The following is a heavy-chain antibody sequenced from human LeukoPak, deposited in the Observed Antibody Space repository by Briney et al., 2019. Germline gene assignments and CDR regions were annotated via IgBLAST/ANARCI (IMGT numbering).Heavy chain of an antibody. CDR2: INHSGST. CDR3: ARGRITIFGVVIVGYDY. CDR1: GGSFSGYY. V-gene: IGHV4-34*01. D-gene: IGHD3-3*01. Sequence: SETLSLTCAVYGGSFSGYYWSWIRQPPGKGLEWIGEINHSGSTNYNPSLKSRVTISVDTSKNQFSLKLSSVTAADTAVYYCARGRITIFGVVIVGYDYWGQGTLVTVSS. J-gene: IGHJ4*02.